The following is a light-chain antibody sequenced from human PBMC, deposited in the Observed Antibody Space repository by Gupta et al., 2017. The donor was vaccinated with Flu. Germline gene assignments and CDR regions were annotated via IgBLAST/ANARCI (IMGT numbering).Light chain of an antibody. CDR3: QQRTNWRFT. V-gene: IGKV3-11*01. J-gene: IGKJ2*01. CDR1: QSVGIF. Sequence: VVTQSPAHLPLSPGERGTLSCRTSQSVGIFLAWYQQKPGQAPRLLMYDVSTRAPGIPPRFSGSGSATDFTLTISSLEPEDCAVYFCQQRTNWRFTFGPGTRLEI. CDR2: DVS.